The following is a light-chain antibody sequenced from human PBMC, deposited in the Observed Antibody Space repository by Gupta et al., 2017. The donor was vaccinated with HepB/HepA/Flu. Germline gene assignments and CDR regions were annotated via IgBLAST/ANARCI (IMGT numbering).Light chain of an antibody. Sequence: VGDRVTITCRASQGITEYLAWYQQKPGKGPKLLIFAASRLQAGVPSLFSGSGSGTDFTLTISSLQPEDVATYYCQKDDGSPITFGHGTKVYIK. J-gene: IGKJ3*01. CDR1: QGITEY. CDR2: AAS. V-gene: IGKV1-27*01. CDR3: QKDDGSPIT.